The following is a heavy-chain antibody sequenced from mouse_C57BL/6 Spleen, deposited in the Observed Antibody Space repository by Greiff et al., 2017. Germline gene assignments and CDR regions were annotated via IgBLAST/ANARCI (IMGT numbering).Heavy chain of an antibody. CDR2: IDPETGGT. J-gene: IGHJ3*01. V-gene: IGHV1-15*01. Sequence: QVQLKQSGAELVRPGASVTLSCKASGYTFTDYEMHWVKQTPVHGLEWIGAIDPETGGTAYNQKFKGKAILTADKSSSTAYMELRSLTSEDSAVYYCTRSEFNYAFAYWGQGTLVTVSA. CDR3: TRSEFNYAFAY. D-gene: IGHD2-1*01. CDR1: GYTFTDYE.